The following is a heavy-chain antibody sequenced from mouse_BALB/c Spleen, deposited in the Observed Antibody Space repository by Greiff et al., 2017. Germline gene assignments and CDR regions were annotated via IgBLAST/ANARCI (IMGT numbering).Heavy chain of an antibody. Sequence: VQLQQSGPGLVKPSQSLSLTCTVTGYSITSDYAWNWIRQFPGNKLEWMGYISYSGSTSYNPSLKSRISITRDTSKNQFFLQLNSVTTEDTATYYCARGGSGLDYWGQGTSVTVSS. V-gene: IGHV3-2*02. CDR3: ARGGSGLDY. CDR2: ISYSGST. D-gene: IGHD4-1*01. CDR1: GYSITSDYA. J-gene: IGHJ4*01.